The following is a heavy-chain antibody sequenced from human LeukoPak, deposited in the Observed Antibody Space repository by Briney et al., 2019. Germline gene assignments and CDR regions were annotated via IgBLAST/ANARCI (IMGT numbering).Heavy chain of an antibody. J-gene: IGHJ4*02. D-gene: IGHD3-16*01. Sequence: GSLRLSCTASGFTTHYWLNWVRQSPGKGLEWVANIDRDGRVQHYVDSVKGRFTISRDSSKNTLFLQMNSLRVEDTAVYFCARDMMPGPPDYFDFWGQGTLVTVSS. CDR3: ARDMMPGPPDYFDF. CDR1: GFTTHYW. V-gene: IGHV3-7*01. CDR2: IDRDGRVQ.